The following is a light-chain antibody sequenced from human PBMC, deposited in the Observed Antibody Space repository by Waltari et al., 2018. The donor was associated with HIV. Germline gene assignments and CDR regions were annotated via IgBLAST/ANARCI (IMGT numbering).Light chain of an antibody. CDR3: QQYHSYPYT. V-gene: IGKV1-16*02. J-gene: IGKJ2*01. Sequence: DIQMTQSPSSLSASVGDRISITCRASQDISNYLAWFQQKPGEAPKSLIFDASSLQSGVPSKFSGSGSGTDFTLTISSLQPEDFATYYCQQYHSYPYTFGQGTK. CDR2: DAS. CDR1: QDISNY.